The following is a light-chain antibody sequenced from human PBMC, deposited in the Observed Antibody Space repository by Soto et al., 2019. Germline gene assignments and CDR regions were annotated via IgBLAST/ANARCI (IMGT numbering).Light chain of an antibody. V-gene: IGKV3-15*01. J-gene: IGKJ4*01. CDR2: GAS. Sequence: MTQSPSSLSVSPGERATLSCRASQSISSKLAWYQQKPGQAPRLLIYGASTRATGIPVRFSGSGSGTEFTLTITSLQSEDFAIYYCQEYNNWRPITFGGGTKVDIK. CDR1: QSISSK. CDR3: QEYNNWRPIT.